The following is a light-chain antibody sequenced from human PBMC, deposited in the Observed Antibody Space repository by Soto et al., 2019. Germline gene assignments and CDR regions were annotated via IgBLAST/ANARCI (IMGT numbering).Light chain of an antibody. CDR2: QTS. CDR1: QYINTR. J-gene: IGKJ1*01. Sequence: ILFIQSSGTHYSLPRESVPPSSRASQYINTRLAWYQHRPGQARRLLIYQTSIRAAGIPARFSASGSGTDFTLTISDVQPEDFALYYCHQRQSWPRTCGQGTKV. V-gene: IGKV3-11*01. CDR3: HQRQSWPRT.